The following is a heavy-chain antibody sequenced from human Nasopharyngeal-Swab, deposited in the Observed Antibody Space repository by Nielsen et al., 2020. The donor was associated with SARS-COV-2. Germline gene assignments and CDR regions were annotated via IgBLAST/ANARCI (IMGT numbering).Heavy chain of an antibody. CDR2: IDPSDSYT. CDR3: ARDVSGNY. D-gene: IGHD5/OR15-5a*01. V-gene: IGHV5-10-1*01. J-gene: IGHJ4*02. Sequence: VRQMPGKGLEWMGRIDPSDSYTNYGPSFQGHVSMSVDKSISAAYLQWTSLKASDTAMNYCARDVSGNYWGQGTLVTVSS.